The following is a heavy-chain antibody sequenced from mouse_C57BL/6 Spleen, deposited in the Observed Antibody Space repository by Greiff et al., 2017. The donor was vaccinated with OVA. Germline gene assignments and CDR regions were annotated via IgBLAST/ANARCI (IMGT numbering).Heavy chain of an antibody. CDR1: GFTFSDYY. Sequence: EVKVEESEGGLVQPGSSMKLSCTASGFTFSDYYMAWVRQVPEKGLEWVANINYDGSSTYYLDSLKSRFIISRDNAKNILYLQMSSLKSDDTATYYCARDGYYYAMDYWGQGTSVTVSS. V-gene: IGHV5-16*01. CDR3: ARDGYYYAMDY. J-gene: IGHJ4*01. D-gene: IGHD2-2*01. CDR2: INYDGSST.